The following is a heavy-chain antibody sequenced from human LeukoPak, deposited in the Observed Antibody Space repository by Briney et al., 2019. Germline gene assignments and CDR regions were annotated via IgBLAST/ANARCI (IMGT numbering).Heavy chain of an antibody. D-gene: IGHD3-10*01. CDR3: ASLVLLFFGESVAAGHVDMDV. CDR1: GFTFSSYS. J-gene: IGHJ6*03. V-gene: IGHV3-48*01. Sequence: GGSLRLSCAASGFTFSSYSMNWGRQGPGKGLEWVSYISSSSSTIYYADSVKGRFTISRDNSKNSLYLQINSLRAEDTAVYYCASLVLLFFGESVAAGHVDMDVWGKGTTVTVSS. CDR2: ISSSSSTI.